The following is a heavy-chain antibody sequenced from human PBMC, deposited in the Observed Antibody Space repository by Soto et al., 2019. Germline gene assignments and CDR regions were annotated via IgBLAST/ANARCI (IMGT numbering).Heavy chain of an antibody. CDR1: GFSLSTSGMC. J-gene: IGHJ5*02. CDR2: IDWDDDK. Sequence: SGPTLVNPTQTLTLTCTFSGFSLSTSGMCVSWIRQPPGKALEWLALIDWDDDKYYSTSLKTRLTISKDTSKNQVVLTMTNMDPVDTATYYCARSYGSESYYNVRPWGLFDPWGQGTLVTVSS. V-gene: IGHV2-70*01. CDR3: ARSYGSESYYNVRPWGLFDP. D-gene: IGHD3-10*01.